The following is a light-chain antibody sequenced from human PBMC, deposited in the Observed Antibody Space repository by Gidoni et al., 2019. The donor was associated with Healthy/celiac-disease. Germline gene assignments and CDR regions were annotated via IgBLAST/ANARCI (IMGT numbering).Light chain of an antibody. J-gene: IGKJ1*01. CDR1: QSVLYSSNNKNY. CDR2: WAS. Sequence: DIVMTQSPDSLALSLSERATINCKSSQSVLYSSNNKNYLAWYQQKPGQPPKLRIYWASTRESGVPDRFSGSGSGTDFTLTISSLQAEDVAVYYCQQYYSTPRTFGQXTKVEIK. CDR3: QQYYSTPRT. V-gene: IGKV4-1*01.